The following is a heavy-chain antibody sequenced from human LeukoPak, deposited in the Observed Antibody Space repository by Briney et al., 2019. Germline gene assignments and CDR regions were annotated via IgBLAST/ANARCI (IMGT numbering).Heavy chain of an antibody. Sequence: ASVKVSCKASGGTFSSYATSWVRQAPGQGLEWMGGIIPIFGTANYAQKFQGRVTITADESTSTAYMELSSLRSEDTAVYYCARDRSNDDILTASSGMDVWGHGTTVTVSS. CDR1: GGTFSSYA. J-gene: IGHJ6*02. CDR2: IIPIFGTA. V-gene: IGHV1-69*13. CDR3: ARDRSNDDILTASSGMDV. D-gene: IGHD3-9*01.